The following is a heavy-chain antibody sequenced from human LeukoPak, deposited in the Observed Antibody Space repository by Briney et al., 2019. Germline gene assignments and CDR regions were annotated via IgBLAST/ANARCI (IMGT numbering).Heavy chain of an antibody. D-gene: IGHD1-26*01. J-gene: IGHJ5*02. CDR3: ARHRVGATGWFDP. V-gene: IGHV4-59*08. Sequence: SETLSLTCTVSGGSISSYYWSWIRQPPGKGLEWIGYIYYSGSTSYNPSLKSRVTISVDTSKNQFSLKLSSVTAADTAVYCCARHRVGATGWFDPWGQGTLVTVSS. CDR1: GGSISSYY. CDR2: IYYSGST.